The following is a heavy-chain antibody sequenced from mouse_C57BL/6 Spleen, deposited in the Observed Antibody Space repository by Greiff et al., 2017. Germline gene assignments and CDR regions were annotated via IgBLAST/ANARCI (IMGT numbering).Heavy chain of an antibody. CDR3: ARERDSKAWFAY. CDR2: IHPNSGST. J-gene: IGHJ3*01. Sequence: VKLQQPGAELVKPGASVKLSCKASGYTFTSYWMHWVKQRPGQGLEWIGMIHPNSGSTNYNEKFKSKATLTVDKSSSTAYMQLSSLTSEDSAVYYCARERDSKAWFAYWGQGTLVTVSA. V-gene: IGHV1-64*01. D-gene: IGHD2-5*01. CDR1: GYTFTSYW.